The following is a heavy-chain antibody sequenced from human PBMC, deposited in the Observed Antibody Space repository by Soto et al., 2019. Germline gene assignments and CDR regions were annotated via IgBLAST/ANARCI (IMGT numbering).Heavy chain of an antibody. CDR3: ARESHDILTGPPWVWYFDL. D-gene: IGHD3-9*01. V-gene: IGHV4-34*01. CDR1: GGSFSGYY. Sequence: QVQLQQWGAGPLRPLETLSLTCGVSGGSFSGYYWAWIRPSPGKGLEWIGEINDRGSINYNPSLKSRVSISVDTSKNNYSLNLRSVTAADTAVYYCARESHDILTGPPWVWYFDLWGRGTLVTVSS. CDR2: INDRGSI. J-gene: IGHJ2*01.